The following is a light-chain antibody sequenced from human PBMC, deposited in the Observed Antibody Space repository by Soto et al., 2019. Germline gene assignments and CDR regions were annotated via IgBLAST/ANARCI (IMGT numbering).Light chain of an antibody. CDR2: DVS. V-gene: IGLV2-14*01. Sequence: QSVLTQPPSASGSPGQSVAISCTGTSSDVGGYNYVSWYQQHPGKAPKLMICDVSNRPSGVSNRFSGSKSGNTASLTISGLQAEDEADYYCSSYTSSSTLEVFGTGTKVTVL. CDR1: SSDVGGYNY. J-gene: IGLJ1*01. CDR3: SSYTSSSTLEV.